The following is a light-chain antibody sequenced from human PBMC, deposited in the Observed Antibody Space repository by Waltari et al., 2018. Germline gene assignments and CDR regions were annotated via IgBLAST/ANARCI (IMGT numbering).Light chain of an antibody. V-gene: IGKV3-15*01. CDR2: GAS. Sequence: EIVMTQSPATLFVSPGERATPSCRASQSISSNLAWYQQKPGQAPRILMYGASTRATAIPARFSGSGSGTEFALTISSLQSEDSAVYYCQQYQNWPQTFGQGTKLQIK. J-gene: IGKJ2*01. CDR3: QQYQNWPQT. CDR1: QSISSN.